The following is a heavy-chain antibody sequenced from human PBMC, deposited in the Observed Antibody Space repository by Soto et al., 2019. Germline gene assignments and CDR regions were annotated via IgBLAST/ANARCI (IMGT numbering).Heavy chain of an antibody. CDR1: GYTFTSYY. J-gene: IGHJ5*02. Sequence: ASVKVSCKASGYTFTSYYMHWVRQAPGQGLEWMGIINPSGGSTSYAQQFQGRVTMTRDTSTSTVYMELSSLTAEDTAVYYSAILNNWFDPWGQGTLVTVSS. V-gene: IGHV1-46*01. CDR2: INPSGGST. CDR3: AILNNWFDP.